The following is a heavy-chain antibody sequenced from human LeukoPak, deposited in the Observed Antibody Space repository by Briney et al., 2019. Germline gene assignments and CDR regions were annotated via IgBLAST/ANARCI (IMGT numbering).Heavy chain of an antibody. D-gene: IGHD6-19*01. CDR3: AKAVSSGVLYYYYGMDV. J-gene: IGHJ6*02. Sequence: GGSLRLSCAASGFTFSRYAMYWVRQAPGKGLEWVAVISYDGSNKYYADSVKGRFTISRDNSKNTLYLQMNSLRAEDTAVYYCAKAVSSGVLYYYYGMDVWGQGTTVTVSS. CDR2: ISYDGSNK. V-gene: IGHV3-30*04. CDR1: GFTFSRYA.